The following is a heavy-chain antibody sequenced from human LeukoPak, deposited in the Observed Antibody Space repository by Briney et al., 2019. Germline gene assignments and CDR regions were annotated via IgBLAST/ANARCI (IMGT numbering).Heavy chain of an antibody. CDR1: GYSFPNYW. D-gene: IGHD1-26*01. Sequence: GESLKTSCKVSGYSFPNYWIGWVRQMPGKGLEWMNIIYPGDSDTRYSPSFQGQVTISADKSNNTAYLQWSSLKASDTAMYYCARLTGSYYSAFDIWGQGTMVTVSS. J-gene: IGHJ3*02. CDR2: IYPGDSDT. V-gene: IGHV5-51*01. CDR3: ARLTGSYYSAFDI.